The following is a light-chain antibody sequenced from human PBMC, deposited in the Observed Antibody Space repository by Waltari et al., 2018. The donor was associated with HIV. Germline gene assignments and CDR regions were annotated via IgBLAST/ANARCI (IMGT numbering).Light chain of an antibody. CDR2: KDS. V-gene: IGLV3-25*03. CDR1: ALPNQF. J-gene: IGLJ3*02. CDR3: QSPDSSRAWV. Sequence: SYELTQPPSVSVYPGQTARITCSGDALPNQFASWFQQKPGQAPVLLIYKDSETSSGIPERFSGSRSGTTVTLTISGVQAEDEADYYCQSPDSSRAWVFGGGTKLTVL.